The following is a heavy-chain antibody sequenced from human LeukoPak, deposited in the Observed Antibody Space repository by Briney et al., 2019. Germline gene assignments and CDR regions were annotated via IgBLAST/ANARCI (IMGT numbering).Heavy chain of an antibody. J-gene: IGHJ4*02. CDR1: GGSFSGYY. D-gene: IGHD6-19*01. CDR2: INHSGST. CDR3: ARGSDSSGWYPY. V-gene: IGHV4-34*01. Sequence: SETLSLTCAVYGGSFSGYYWSWIRQPPGKGLEWIGEINHSGSTNYNPSLKSRVTISVDTSKNQFSLKLSSVTAADTAVYYCARGSDSSGWYPYWGQGTLDTVSS.